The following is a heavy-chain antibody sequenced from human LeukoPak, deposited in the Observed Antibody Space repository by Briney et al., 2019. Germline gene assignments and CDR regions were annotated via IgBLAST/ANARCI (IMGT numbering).Heavy chain of an antibody. CDR1: GGSISSNY. V-gene: IGHV4-59*01. J-gene: IGHJ5*02. Sequence: SETLSLTCTVSGGSISSNYWSWIRQPPGKGMEWIGYIYYSGSTNYNPSLKSRVTIPVDTSKNQFPLKLSSVTAADTAVYYCARGGSMIIAWGQGTLVTVSS. CDR2: IYYSGST. CDR3: ARGGSMIIA. D-gene: IGHD3-22*01.